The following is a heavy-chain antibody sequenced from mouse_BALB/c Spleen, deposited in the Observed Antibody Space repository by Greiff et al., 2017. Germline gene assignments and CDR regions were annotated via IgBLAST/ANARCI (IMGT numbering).Heavy chain of an antibody. Sequence: VQLQQSGPELMKPGASVKISCKASGYSFTSYYMHWVKQSHGKSLEWIGYIDPFNGGTSYNQKFKGKATLTVDKSSSTAYMHLSSLTSEDSAVYYCARRLQRRLYYAMDYWGQGTSVTVSS. D-gene: IGHD2-13*01. CDR2: IDPFNGGT. CDR1: GYSFTSYY. CDR3: ARRLQRRLYYAMDY. V-gene: IGHV1S135*01. J-gene: IGHJ4*01.